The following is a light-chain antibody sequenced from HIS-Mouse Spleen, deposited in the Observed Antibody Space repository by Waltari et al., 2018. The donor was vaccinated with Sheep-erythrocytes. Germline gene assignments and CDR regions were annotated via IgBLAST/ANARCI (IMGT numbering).Light chain of an antibody. CDR1: SSDVGSYNL. CDR3: CSYAGSSTLV. J-gene: IGLJ2*01. V-gene: IGLV2-23*01. Sequence: QSALTQPASVSGSPGQSITISCTVTSSDVGSYNLVSWYQQHPGKAPKLMIYEGSKRPSGVSNRFSGSKYGNTASLTISGLQAEDEADYYCCSYAGSSTLVFGGGTKLTVL. CDR2: EGS.